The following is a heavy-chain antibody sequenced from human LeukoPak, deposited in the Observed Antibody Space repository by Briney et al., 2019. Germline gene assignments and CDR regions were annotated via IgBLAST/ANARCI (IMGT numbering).Heavy chain of an antibody. CDR3: AGARYYYGSGRRGEYAFDI. CDR1: GDSVSSNSAA. Sequence: RSQTLSLTCAISGDSVSSNSAAWNWIRQSPSRGLEWLGRTYYRSKWYNDYAVSVKSRITINPDTSKNQFSLQLNSVTPEDTAVYYCAGARYYYGSGRRGEYAFDIWGQGTMVTVSS. D-gene: IGHD3-10*01. V-gene: IGHV6-1*01. CDR2: TYYRSKWYN. J-gene: IGHJ3*02.